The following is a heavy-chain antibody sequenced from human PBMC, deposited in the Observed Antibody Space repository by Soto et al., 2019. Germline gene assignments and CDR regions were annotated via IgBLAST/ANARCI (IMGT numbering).Heavy chain of an antibody. D-gene: IGHD6-6*01. Sequence: QPGGSLRLSCTASGFTFGDYAMSWFRQAPGKGLEWVGFIRSKAYGGTTEYAASVKGRFTISRDDSKSIAYLQMNSLKTEDTAVYYCTREGSSSPTLVLAFDIWGQGTMVTVSS. CDR3: TREGSSSPTLVLAFDI. CDR2: IRSKAYGGTT. V-gene: IGHV3-49*03. CDR1: GFTFGDYA. J-gene: IGHJ3*02.